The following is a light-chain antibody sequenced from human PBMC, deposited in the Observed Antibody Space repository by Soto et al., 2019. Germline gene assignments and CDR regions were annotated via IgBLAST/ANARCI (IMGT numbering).Light chain of an antibody. CDR1: SSNIGAGYD. CDR3: HSYDSSLSGSV. CDR2: GNS. Sequence: QSVLTQPPSVSGAPGQRVTISRTGSSSNIGAGYDVHWYQHLPGTAPKLLIYGNSNRPSGVPDRFSGSKSGTSASLAITGLQAEDEADYYCHSYDSSLSGSVFGGGTKVTVL. V-gene: IGLV1-40*01. J-gene: IGLJ2*01.